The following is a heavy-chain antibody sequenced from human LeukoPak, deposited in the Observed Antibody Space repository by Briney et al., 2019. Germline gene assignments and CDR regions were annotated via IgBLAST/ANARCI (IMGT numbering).Heavy chain of an antibody. Sequence: SETLSLTCAVYGGSFCGYYWSWIRQPPGKGLEWIGEINHSGSTNYNPSLKSRVTISVDTSKNQFSLKLSSVTAADTAVYYCARERPRSIAARPYYFDYWGQGTLVTVSS. D-gene: IGHD6-6*01. V-gene: IGHV4-34*01. CDR2: INHSGST. CDR1: GGSFCGYY. J-gene: IGHJ4*02. CDR3: ARERPRSIAARPYYFDY.